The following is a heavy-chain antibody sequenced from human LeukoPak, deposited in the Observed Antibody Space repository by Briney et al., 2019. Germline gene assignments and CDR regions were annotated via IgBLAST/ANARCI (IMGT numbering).Heavy chain of an antibody. D-gene: IGHD3-10*01. CDR1: GGSISSSSYY. CDR3: ARHYGSGSYPPAPIGY. V-gene: IGHV4-39*01. Sequence: SETLSLTCTVSGGSISSSSYYWGWIHQPPGKGLEWIGSIYYSGSTYYNPSLKSRVTISVDTSKNQFSLKLSSVTAADTAVYYCARHYGSGSYPPAPIGYWGQGTLVTVSS. J-gene: IGHJ4*02. CDR2: IYYSGST.